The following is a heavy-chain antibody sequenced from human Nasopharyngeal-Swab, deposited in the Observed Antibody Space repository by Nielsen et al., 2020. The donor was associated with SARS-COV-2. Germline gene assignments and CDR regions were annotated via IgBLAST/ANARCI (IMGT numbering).Heavy chain of an antibody. V-gene: IGHV1-46*01. CDR3: ARDRPWCSGGSCYDDYYYGMDV. CDR1: GYTFTSYY. D-gene: IGHD2-15*01. J-gene: IGHJ6*02. Sequence: ASVKVSCKASGYTFTSYYMHWVRQAPGQGLEWMGIINPSGGSTSYAQKFQGRVTMTRDTSTSTAYMELRSLRSDDTAVYYCARDRPWCSGGSCYDDYYYGMDVWGQGTTVTVSS. CDR2: INPSGGST.